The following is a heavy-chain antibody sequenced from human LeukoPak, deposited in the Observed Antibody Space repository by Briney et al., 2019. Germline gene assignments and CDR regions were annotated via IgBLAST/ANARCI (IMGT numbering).Heavy chain of an antibody. V-gene: IGHV1-69*13. CDR2: IIPIFGTA. Sequence: ASVKVSCKASGYTFTNYGISWVRQAPGQGLEWMGGIIPIFGTANYAQKFQGRVTITADESTSTAYMELSSLRSEDTAVYYCARVPSYYDILTGYDWGQGTLVTVSS. CDR3: ARVPSYYDILTGYD. D-gene: IGHD3-9*01. CDR1: GYTFTNYG. J-gene: IGHJ4*02.